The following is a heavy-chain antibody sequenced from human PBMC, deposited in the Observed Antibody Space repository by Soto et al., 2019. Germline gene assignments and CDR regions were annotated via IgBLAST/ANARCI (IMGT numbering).Heavy chain of an antibody. CDR1: GFSFSDHF. V-gene: IGHV3-72*01. J-gene: IGHJ5*02. CDR2: IKNKNNSYIT. CDR3: ARSGSGSYYNDRWFDP. D-gene: IGHD3-10*01. Sequence: EVQLVQSGGALVQPRGSLRLSCAASGFSFSDHFMDWARQAPGKGLEWVGRIKNKNNSYITEYAASVKGRFTISRDDSKNSLYLQMNSLKIEDTAVYYCARSGSGSYYNDRWFDPWGQGTLVTVSS.